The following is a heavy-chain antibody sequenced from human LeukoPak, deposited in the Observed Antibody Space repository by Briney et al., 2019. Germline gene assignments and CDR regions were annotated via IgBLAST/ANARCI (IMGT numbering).Heavy chain of an antibody. CDR1: GGSISSYY. CDR3: ARDVDQGHFDY. Sequence: SETLSLTCNVSGGSISSYYWTWIRQPAGKGLEWIGRIYTSVYTSGSTNYNPSLKSRVTMSVDTSKNQFSLKLTSVTAADTAVXYCARDVDQGHFDYWGQGTLVTVSS. CDR2: IYTSVYTSGST. V-gene: IGHV4-4*07. J-gene: IGHJ4*02.